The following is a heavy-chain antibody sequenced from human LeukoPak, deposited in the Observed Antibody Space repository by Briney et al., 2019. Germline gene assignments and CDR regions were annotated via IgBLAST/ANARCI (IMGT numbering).Heavy chain of an antibody. D-gene: IGHD3-9*01. CDR3: AKDLVLRYFDWAFDY. J-gene: IGHJ4*02. V-gene: IGHV3-30*18. Sequence: GGSLGLSCAASGFTFSSYGMHWVRQAPGKGLEWVAVISYDGSNKYYADSVKGRFTISRDNSKNTLYLQMNSLRAEDTAVYYCAKDLVLRYFDWAFDYWGQGTLVTVSS. CDR2: ISYDGSNK. CDR1: GFTFSSYG.